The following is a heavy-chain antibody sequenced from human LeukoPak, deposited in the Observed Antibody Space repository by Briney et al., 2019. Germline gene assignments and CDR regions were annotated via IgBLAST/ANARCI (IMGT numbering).Heavy chain of an antibody. CDR1: GFTFSTYH. V-gene: IGHV3-48*02. CDR3: ARDYDDYGGYFDY. Sequence: GGSLRLSCAASGFTFSTYHMNWVRQAPGKGLEWVSYISSSTRTIYYADSVKGRFTISRDNAQNSLYLQMNSLRDDDTAVYYCARDYDDYGGYFDYWGQGTLVTVSS. D-gene: IGHD4-17*01. J-gene: IGHJ4*02. CDR2: ISSSTRTI.